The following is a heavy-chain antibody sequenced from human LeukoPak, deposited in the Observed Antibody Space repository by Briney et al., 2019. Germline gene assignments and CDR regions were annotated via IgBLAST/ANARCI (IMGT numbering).Heavy chain of an antibody. CDR1: GGSFSGYY. CDR3: ARGRNWNTYYFDY. Sequence: PSETLSLTCAVYGGSFSGYYWSWIRQPPGKGLEWIGEINHSGSTNYNPSLKSRVTISVDTSKNQFSLKLSSVTAADAAVYYCARGRNWNTYYFDYWGQGTLVTVSS. V-gene: IGHV4-34*01. J-gene: IGHJ4*02. CDR2: INHSGST. D-gene: IGHD1/OR15-1a*01.